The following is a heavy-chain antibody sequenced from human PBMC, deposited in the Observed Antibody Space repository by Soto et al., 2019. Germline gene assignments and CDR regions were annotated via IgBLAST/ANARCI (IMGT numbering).Heavy chain of an antibody. J-gene: IGHJ6*02. CDR3: ARDRGAYGMDV. CDR2: FSAYNGNT. Sequence: QVQLGQSGAEVKKPGASVKVPCKAPGYTFTSYGISWVRQAPGQGLEWMGWFSAYNGNTNYAQKLQGRVTMTTDTSTSTAYMELRRLRSDDTAVYSCARDRGAYGMDVWGQGTTVTVSS. CDR1: GYTFTSYG. V-gene: IGHV1-18*01.